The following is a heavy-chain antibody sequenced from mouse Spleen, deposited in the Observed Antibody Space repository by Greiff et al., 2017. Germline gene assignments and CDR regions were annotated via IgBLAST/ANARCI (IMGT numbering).Heavy chain of an antibody. Sequence: VQLQQSGTVLARPGASVKMSCKTSGYTFTSYWMHWVKQRPGQGLEWIGAIYPGNSDTSYNQKFKGKAKLTAVTSASTAYMELSSLTNEDSAVYYCTRPPNWDGAMDYWGQGTSVTVSS. CDR3: TRPPNWDGAMDY. V-gene: IGHV1-5*01. D-gene: IGHD4-1*02. CDR1: GYTFTSYW. J-gene: IGHJ4*01. CDR2: IYPGNSDT.